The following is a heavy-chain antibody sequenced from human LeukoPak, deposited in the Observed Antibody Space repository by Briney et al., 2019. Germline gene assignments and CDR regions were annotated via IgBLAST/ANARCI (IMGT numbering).Heavy chain of an antibody. CDR3: AKVGSNYDFWSGYFNDYYYYYMDV. Sequence: PGGSLRLSCAASGFTFSSHAMSWVRQAPGKGLEWVSAISGSGGSTYYADSVKGRFTISRDNSKNTLYLQMNSLRAEDTAVYYCAKVGSNYDFWSGYFNDYYYYYMDVRGKGTTVTVSS. CDR2: ISGSGGST. V-gene: IGHV3-23*01. CDR1: GFTFSSHA. D-gene: IGHD3-3*01. J-gene: IGHJ6*03.